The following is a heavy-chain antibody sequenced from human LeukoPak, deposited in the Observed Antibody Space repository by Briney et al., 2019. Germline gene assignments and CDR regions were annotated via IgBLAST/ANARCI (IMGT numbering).Heavy chain of an antibody. CDR1: GGSISSYY. Sequence: PSETLSLTCTVSGGSISSYYWSWIRQPPGKGLEWIGYIYYSGNTNYNPSLKSRVTISVDTSKNQFSLKLSSVTAADTAVYYCAREAYYYDSSGYYDYWGQGTLVTVSS. CDR3: AREAYYYDSSGYYDY. CDR2: IYYSGNT. V-gene: IGHV4-59*12. D-gene: IGHD3-22*01. J-gene: IGHJ4*02.